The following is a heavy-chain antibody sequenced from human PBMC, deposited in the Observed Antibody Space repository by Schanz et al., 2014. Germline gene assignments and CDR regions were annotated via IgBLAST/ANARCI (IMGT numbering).Heavy chain of an antibody. V-gene: IGHV3-66*01. CDR2: IYIGGNT. J-gene: IGHJ4*02. CDR3: ARGGPAYYFDD. Sequence: AQLVESGGGVVQPGRSLRLSCAASGFTFSSYALHWVRQAPGKGLEWVSFIYIGGNTYYADSVKGRFTISRDNSKNTVYIQMNSLRAEDTAVYYCARGGPAYYFDDWGQGTLVTVSS. CDR1: GFTFSSYA.